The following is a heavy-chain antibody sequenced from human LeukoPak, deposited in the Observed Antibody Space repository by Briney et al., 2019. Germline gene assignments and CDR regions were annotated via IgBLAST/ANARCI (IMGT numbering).Heavy chain of an antibody. CDR1: GGSISSGSYY. CDR3: ARVVSQRLDCGWSSGFDY. J-gene: IGHJ4*02. V-gene: IGHV4-39*07. CDR2: IYYSGST. Sequence: SETLSLTCTVSGGSISSGSYYWGWIRQPPGTGLEWLGNIYYSGSTYYNPSLKSRVTISVDTSKNQFSLKLSSVTAADTAVYYCARVVSQRLDCGWSSGFDYWGQGTRVTVSS. D-gene: IGHD3/OR15-3a*01.